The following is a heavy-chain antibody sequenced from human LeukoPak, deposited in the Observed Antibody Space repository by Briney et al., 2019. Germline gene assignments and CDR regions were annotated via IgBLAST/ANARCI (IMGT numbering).Heavy chain of an antibody. D-gene: IGHD6-13*01. CDR2: IYYSGST. V-gene: IGHV4-30-4*01. J-gene: IGHJ4*02. Sequence: SQTLSLTCTVSGGSISSGDYSWSWLRQPPGKGLEWIGYIYYSGSTYYNPSLKSRVTISVGTSKNQFSLKLSSVTAADTAVYYCARTLYSSSWGLDYWGQGTLVTVSS. CDR1: GGSISSGDYS. CDR3: ARTLYSSSWGLDY.